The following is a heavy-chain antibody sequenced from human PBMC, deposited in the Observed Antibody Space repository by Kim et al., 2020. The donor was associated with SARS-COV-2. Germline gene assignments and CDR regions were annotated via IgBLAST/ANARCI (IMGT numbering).Heavy chain of an antibody. V-gene: IGHV3-21*01. Sequence: GGSLRLSCAASGFTFSSYSMNWVRQAPGKGLEWVSSISSSSSYIYYADSVKGRFTISRDNAKNSLYLQMNSLRAEDTAVYYCARVFWSGYGGANHFDYWGQGTLVTVSS. D-gene: IGHD3-3*01. CDR2: ISSSSSYI. J-gene: IGHJ4*02. CDR1: GFTFSSYS. CDR3: ARVFWSGYGGANHFDY.